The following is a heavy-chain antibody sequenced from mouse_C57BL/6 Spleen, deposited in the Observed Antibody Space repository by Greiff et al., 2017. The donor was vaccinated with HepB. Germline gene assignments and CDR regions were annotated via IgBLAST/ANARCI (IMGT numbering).Heavy chain of an antibody. CDR1: GFTFSSYA. V-gene: IGHV5-4*03. CDR2: ISDGGSYT. Sequence: EVKLMESGGGLVKPGGSLKLSCAASGFTFSSYAMSWVRQTPEKRLEWVATISDGGSYTYYPDNVKGRFTISRDNAKNNLYLQMSHLKSEDTAMYYCARGWVYYGYVDYWGQGTTLTVSS. CDR3: ARGWVYYGYVDY. D-gene: IGHD2-1*01. J-gene: IGHJ2*01.